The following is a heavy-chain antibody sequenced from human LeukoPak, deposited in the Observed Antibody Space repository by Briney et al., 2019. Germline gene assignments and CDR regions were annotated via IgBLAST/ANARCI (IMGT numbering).Heavy chain of an antibody. CDR1: GFPFSSYP. J-gene: IGHJ6*02. CDR3: TRGSRFGDSDYYYGMDV. CDR2: ITASGDST. Sequence: PGGSLRLSCAGSGFPFSSYPISWVRQPPGKGLEWVSAITASGDSTYSADSVKGRFTISRDNSRNTLFLELSSLRSEDTAVYYCTRGSRFGDSDYYYGMDVWGQGTTVTVSS. V-gene: IGHV3-23*01. D-gene: IGHD3-10*01.